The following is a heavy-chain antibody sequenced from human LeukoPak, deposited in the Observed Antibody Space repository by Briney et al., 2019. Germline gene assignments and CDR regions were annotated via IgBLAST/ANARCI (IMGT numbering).Heavy chain of an antibody. D-gene: IGHD3-22*01. V-gene: IGHV1-69*05. J-gene: IGHJ6*03. CDR3: ARDLPVLGRYYDSSGYYDYYYYMDV. CDR1: GGTFSSYA. Sequence: SVKVSRKASGGTFSSYAISWVRQAPGQGLEWMGRIIPIFGTANYAQKFQGRVTITTDESTSTAYMELSSLRSEDTAVYYCARDLPVLGRYYDSSGYYDYYYYMDVWGKGTTVTVSS. CDR2: IIPIFGTA.